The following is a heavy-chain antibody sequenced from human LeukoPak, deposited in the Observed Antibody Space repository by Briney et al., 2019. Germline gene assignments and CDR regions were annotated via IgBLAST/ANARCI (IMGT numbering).Heavy chain of an antibody. CDR2: INYSGST. Sequence: SETLSLTCSVSGGSISTGGYYWSWIRQHPGKGLEWIGYINYSGSTYYNPSLKSRITISVDTSKNQFSLRLSSATAADTAVYFCARESSIMTEPYFDYWGQGTLVTVSS. J-gene: IGHJ4*02. CDR1: GGSISTGGYY. CDR3: ARESSIMTEPYFDY. D-gene: IGHD3-16*01. V-gene: IGHV4-31*03.